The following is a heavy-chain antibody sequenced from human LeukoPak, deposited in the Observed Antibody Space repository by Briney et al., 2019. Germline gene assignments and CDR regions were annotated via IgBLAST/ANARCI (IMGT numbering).Heavy chain of an antibody. Sequence: SETLSLTCTVSGGSISSYYWSWIRQPAGQGLEWIGRIYTSGSTNYNPSLKSRVTMSVDTSKNQFSLKLSSVTAADTAVYYCARVSFAGDSSGYYVDYWGQGTLVTVSS. J-gene: IGHJ4*02. CDR1: GGSISSYY. CDR2: IYTSGST. CDR3: ARVSFAGDSSGYYVDY. D-gene: IGHD3-22*01. V-gene: IGHV4-4*07.